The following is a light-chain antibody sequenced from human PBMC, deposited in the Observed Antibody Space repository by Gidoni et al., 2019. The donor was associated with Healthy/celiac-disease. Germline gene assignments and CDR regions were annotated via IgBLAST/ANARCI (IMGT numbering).Light chain of an antibody. V-gene: IGKV3-11*01. Sequence: EMVLTQSPATLSFSPGESATLACRASQSVSSYLAWYQQKPGQAPRLLIYDASRFSGSGSGTDFTLTISSLESEDFAVYYCQQRSNWPPTFXGXTKVXIK. CDR1: QSVSSY. J-gene: IGKJ4*01. CDR2: DA. CDR3: QQRSNWPPT.